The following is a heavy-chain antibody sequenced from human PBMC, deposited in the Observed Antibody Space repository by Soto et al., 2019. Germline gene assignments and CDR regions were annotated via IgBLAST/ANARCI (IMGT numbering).Heavy chain of an antibody. CDR1: GFTFNSYA. CDR3: ARDPLWGTAMVLCYFDL. V-gene: IGHV3-30-3*01. D-gene: IGHD5-18*01. J-gene: IGHJ2*01. CDR2: ISYDGSNK. Sequence: QVQLVESGGGVVQPGRSLRLSCAASGFTFNSYAMHWVRQAPGKGLEWVAIISYDGSNKYYADSVKGRFTISRDNSKNTLYLQMNSLRAEDTAVYYCARDPLWGTAMVLCYFDLWGRGTLVTVSS.